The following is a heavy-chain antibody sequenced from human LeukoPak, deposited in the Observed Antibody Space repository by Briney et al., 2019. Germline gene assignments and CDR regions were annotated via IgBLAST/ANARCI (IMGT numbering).Heavy chain of an antibody. D-gene: IGHD1-26*01. CDR2: ISYDGSNK. V-gene: IGHV3-30*04. J-gene: IGHJ6*03. CDR3: ARDFSRGSYKGRDYYMDV. CDR1: GFTFSSYA. Sequence: GGSLRLSCAASGFTFSSYAMHWVRQAPGKGLEWVAAISYDGSNKYSADSVKGRFTISRDNSKNTLYLQMNSLRAEDTAVYYCARDFSRGSYKGRDYYMDVWGKGTTVTVSS.